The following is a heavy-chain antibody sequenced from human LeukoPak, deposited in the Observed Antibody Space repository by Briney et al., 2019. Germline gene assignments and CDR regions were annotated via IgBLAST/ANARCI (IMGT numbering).Heavy chain of an antibody. D-gene: IGHD1-1*01. CDR2: IYTSGSA. V-gene: IGHV4-4*07. Sequence: PSETLSLTCTVSGASITSYYWNWIRQPAGKGLEWIGRIYTSGSANCNPSLKSRVTMSVDTSKNQFSLKLSSVTTADTAMYYCARHAGLGLGSRYMDVWGKGTTVTVSS. CDR1: GASITSYY. CDR3: ARHAGLGLGSRYMDV. J-gene: IGHJ6*03.